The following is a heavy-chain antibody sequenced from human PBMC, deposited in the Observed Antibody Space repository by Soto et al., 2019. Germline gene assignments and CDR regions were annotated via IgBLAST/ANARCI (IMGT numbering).Heavy chain of an antibody. V-gene: IGHV2-5*02. CDR2: VYWDDDK. CDR1: GFSFSTSRVG. CDR3: VHSPYEAGRRHFDY. Sequence: QITLKESGPTLVKPTQTLTLTCSFSGFSFSTSRVGVGWIRQSPGKALEWLALVYWDDDKLYSPSLESRLTITKDTSKNQVVLAVTDMDPVDRATDFCVHSPYEAGRRHFDYGGQGTLFTVSS. D-gene: IGHD2-8*01. J-gene: IGHJ4*02.